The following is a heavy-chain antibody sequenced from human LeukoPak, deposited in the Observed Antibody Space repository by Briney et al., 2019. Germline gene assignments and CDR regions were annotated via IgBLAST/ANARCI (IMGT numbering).Heavy chain of an antibody. J-gene: IGHJ4*02. CDR1: GYTFTDYH. V-gene: IGHV1-2*02. CDR2: INPNSGGT. Sequence: ASMEVSCKASGYTFTDYHIYWVRQAPGQGLEWMGWINPNSGGTRFAQKFQDRVIMTTDTSTNTVHMALSRLRSDDTAIYFCSRELGHGTGWTEPMGYWGQGTRVTVSS. D-gene: IGHD3-9*01. CDR3: SRELGHGTGWTEPMGY.